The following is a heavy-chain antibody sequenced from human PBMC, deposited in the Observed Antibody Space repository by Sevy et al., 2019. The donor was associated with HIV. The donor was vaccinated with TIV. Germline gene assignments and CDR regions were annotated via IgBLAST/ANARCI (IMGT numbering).Heavy chain of an antibody. D-gene: IGHD3-22*01. J-gene: IGHJ3*02. CDR3: AKVDSSGYYWGYAFDI. CDR1: GFTFGGYM. Sequence: GGSLRLSCAGSGFTFGGYMMNWVRQAPGKGLEWVSAISGSGGSTYYADSVKGRFTISRDNSKNTLYLQMNSLRAEDTAVYYCAKVDSSGYYWGYAFDIWGQGTMVTVSS. CDR2: ISGSGGST. V-gene: IGHV3-23*01.